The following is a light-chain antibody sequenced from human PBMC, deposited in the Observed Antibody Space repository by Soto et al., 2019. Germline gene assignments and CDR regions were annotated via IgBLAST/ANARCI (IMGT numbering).Light chain of an antibody. J-gene: IGKJ2*01. CDR1: QSVSSN. Sequence: EIVMTQSPATLSVSPGERATLSCRASQSVSSNLAWYQQKPGQAPRLLISGASTRATGIPARFSGSGSGTEFNLTISSLQSEDFAVYYCQQYNNLPRYAFGQWTKLEIK. CDR2: GAS. V-gene: IGKV3D-15*01. CDR3: QQYNNLPRYA.